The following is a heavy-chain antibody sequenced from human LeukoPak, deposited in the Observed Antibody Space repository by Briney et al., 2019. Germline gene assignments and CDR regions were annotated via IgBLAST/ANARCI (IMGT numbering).Heavy chain of an antibody. CDR1: GGSISSYY. CDR2: IYHGGNT. D-gene: IGHD1-1*01. V-gene: IGHV4-59*12. CDR3: ARKDWNDVRAFDI. J-gene: IGHJ3*02. Sequence: SETLSLTCTVSGGSISSYYWSWIRQPAGKGLEWIGEIYHGGNTNYNPSLKSRVTISVDKSKNQFSLKLTSVTAADTAVYYCARKDWNDVRAFDIWGQGTMVTVSS.